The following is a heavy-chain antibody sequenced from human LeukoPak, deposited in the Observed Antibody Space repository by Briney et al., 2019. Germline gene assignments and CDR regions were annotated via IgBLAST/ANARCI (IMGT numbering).Heavy chain of an antibody. CDR3: ARQGPTARGVTLVPYYFDY. CDR2: IYPGDSDT. Sequence: GESLQISCKGSGSTFTSYWIGWVRQLPGKGLEWMGIIYPGDSDTRYSPSFQGQVTISADKSISTAYLQWSSLKASDTAMYYCARQGPTARGVTLVPYYFDYWGQGTLVTVSS. V-gene: IGHV5-51*01. D-gene: IGHD3-10*01. J-gene: IGHJ4*02. CDR1: GSTFTSYW.